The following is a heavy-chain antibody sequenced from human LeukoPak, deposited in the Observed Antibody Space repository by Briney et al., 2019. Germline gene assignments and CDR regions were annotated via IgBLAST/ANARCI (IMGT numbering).Heavy chain of an antibody. J-gene: IGHJ4*02. V-gene: IGHV3-23*01. CDR1: GFTFSSYA. CDR2: ISGSGGST. Sequence: PGGSLRLSCAASGFTFSSYAMSWVRQAPGKGLEWVSAISGSGGSTYYADSVKGRFTISRDNSKNTLHLQMNSLRAEDTAVYYCAKYSPRLRLGELSFGPPDYWGQGTLVTVSS. CDR3: AKYSPRLRLGELSFGPPDY. D-gene: IGHD3-16*02.